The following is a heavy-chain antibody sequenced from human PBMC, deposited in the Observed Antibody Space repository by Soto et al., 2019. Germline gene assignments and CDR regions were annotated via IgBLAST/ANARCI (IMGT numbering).Heavy chain of an antibody. CDR1: GFPFTTYA. Sequence: TGGSLRLSCAASGFPFTTYALYWVRQAPGKGLEWVSAISGSGGSTYYADSVRGRFTISRDNSKNTLYLQMNSLRAEDTAVYYCAKDPLGGAVTTTRHDYWGQGTLVTVSS. CDR3: AKDPLGGAVTTTRHDY. V-gene: IGHV3-23*01. J-gene: IGHJ4*02. CDR2: ISGSGGST. D-gene: IGHD1-1*01.